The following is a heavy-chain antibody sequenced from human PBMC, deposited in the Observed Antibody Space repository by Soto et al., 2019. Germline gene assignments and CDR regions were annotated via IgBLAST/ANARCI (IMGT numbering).Heavy chain of an antibody. Sequence: QITLKESGPTLVKPTQTLTLTCTFSGFSLSTSGVGVGWIRQPPGKALEWLALIYWDDDKRYSPSLKSRLTTPKDTSKNQVVLTMTNMDPVDTATYYCAHRPMRTTGTTDYYYGMDVWGQGTTVTVSS. J-gene: IGHJ6*02. CDR1: GFSLSTSGVG. D-gene: IGHD1-1*01. CDR3: AHRPMRTTGTTDYYYGMDV. CDR2: IYWDDDK. V-gene: IGHV2-5*02.